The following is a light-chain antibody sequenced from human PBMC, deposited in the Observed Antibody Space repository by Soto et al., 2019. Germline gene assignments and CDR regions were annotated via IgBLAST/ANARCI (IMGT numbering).Light chain of an antibody. CDR1: SSDVGSYDY. CDR2: EVS. Sequence: QSALTQPPSASGSPGQSVTISCTGTSSDVGSYDYVSWYQQHPGKAPKLMIYEVSKRPSGVPDRFSGSKSGNTASLTVSGLQAEDEADYYCSSYGGRKHFVFGTGTKVTVL. CDR3: SSYGGRKHFV. V-gene: IGLV2-8*01. J-gene: IGLJ1*01.